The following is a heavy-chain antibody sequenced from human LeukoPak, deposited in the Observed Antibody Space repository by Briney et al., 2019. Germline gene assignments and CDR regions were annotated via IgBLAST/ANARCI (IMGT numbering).Heavy chain of an antibody. J-gene: IGHJ6*02. CDR1: GYTFTSYG. Sequence: GASVKVSCKASGYTFTSYGISWVRQAPGQGLEWMGWISAYNDNTNYAQKLQGRVTMTTDTSTSTAYMELRSLRPDDTAVYYCARVEAPFYGDYGALYYYYGMDVWGQGTTVTVSS. CDR2: ISAYNDNT. V-gene: IGHV1-18*01. D-gene: IGHD4-17*01. CDR3: ARVEAPFYGDYGALYYYYGMDV.